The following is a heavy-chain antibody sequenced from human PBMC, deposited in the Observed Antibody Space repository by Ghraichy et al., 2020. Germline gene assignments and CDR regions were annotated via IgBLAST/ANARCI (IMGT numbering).Heavy chain of an antibody. V-gene: IGHV3-15*01. CDR3: TTGADVDTAMVPMGY. CDR1: GFTFSNAW. D-gene: IGHD5-18*01. J-gene: IGHJ4*02. Sequence: GGSLRLSCAASGFTFSNAWMSWVRQAPGKGLEWVGRIKSKTDGGTTDYAAPVKGRFTISRDDSKNTLYLQMNSLKTEDTAVYYCTTGADVDTAMVPMGYWGQGTLVTVSS. CDR2: IKSKTDGGTT.